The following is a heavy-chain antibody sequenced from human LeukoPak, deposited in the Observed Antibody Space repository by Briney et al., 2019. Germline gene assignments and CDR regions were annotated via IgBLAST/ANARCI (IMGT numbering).Heavy chain of an antibody. D-gene: IGHD6-13*01. Sequence: SETLSLTCTVSGASISSTTYYWGWIRQPPRKGLEWIASIYYSGSTYYNPSLKSRVTISVDTSKNQFSLKLSSVTAADTAVYYCARGRELVRVYYYYYMDVWGKGTTVTVSS. CDR3: ARGRELVRVYYYYYMDV. CDR1: GASISSTTYY. J-gene: IGHJ6*03. V-gene: IGHV4-39*07. CDR2: IYYSGST.